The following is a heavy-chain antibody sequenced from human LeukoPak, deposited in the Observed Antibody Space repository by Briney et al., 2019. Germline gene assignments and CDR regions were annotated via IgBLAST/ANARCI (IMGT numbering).Heavy chain of an antibody. CDR2: ISDSGGRK. V-gene: IGHV3-23*01. CDR1: GFTFSTYA. D-gene: IGHD2-15*01. J-gene: IGHJ6*02. CDR3: AKDKGYCSSDVCYPPYGMDA. Sequence: GGSLRLSCAASGFTFSTYAMTWVRQSSGKGLEWVSDISDSGGRKYYADSVKGRFTISRDNSKNTVYLEMNSLRAEDTAIYYCAKDKGYCSSDVCYPPYGMDAWGQGTTVTVSS.